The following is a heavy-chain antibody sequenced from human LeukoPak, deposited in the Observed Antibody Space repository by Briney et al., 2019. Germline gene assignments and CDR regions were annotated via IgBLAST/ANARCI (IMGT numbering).Heavy chain of an antibody. CDR2: INPNSGGT. J-gene: IGHJ4*02. CDR3: ARSPTYYGSGSYYYDY. D-gene: IGHD3-10*01. Sequence: ASVKVSCKASGYTFTGYYMHWVRQAPGQGREWMGWINPNSGGTNYAQTFQGRVTMTRDTSISTAYMELSRLRSDDTAVYYCARSPTYYGSGSYYYDYWGQGTLVTVSS. V-gene: IGHV1-2*02. CDR1: GYTFTGYY.